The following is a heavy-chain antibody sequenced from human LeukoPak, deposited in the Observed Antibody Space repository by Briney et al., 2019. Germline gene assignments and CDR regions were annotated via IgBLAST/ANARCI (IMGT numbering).Heavy chain of an antibody. CDR1: GYTFTSYG. D-gene: IGHD6-19*01. CDR3: AKTKIAVAGAFDY. V-gene: IGHV7-4-1*02. CDR2: INTNTGNP. J-gene: IGHJ4*02. Sequence: GASVKVSCKASGYTFTSYGISWVRQAPGQGLEWMGWINTNTGNPTYAQGFTGRFVFSLDTSVSTAYLQISSLKAEDTAVYYCAKTKIAVAGAFDYWGQGTLVTVSS.